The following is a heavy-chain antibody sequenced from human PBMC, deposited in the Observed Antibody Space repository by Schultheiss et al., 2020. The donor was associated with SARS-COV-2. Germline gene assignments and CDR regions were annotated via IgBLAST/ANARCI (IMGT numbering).Heavy chain of an antibody. CDR1: GFTFDDYG. V-gene: IGHV3-21*01. CDR3: ARDQAAGTPNDAFDI. Sequence: GGSLRLSCVASGFTFDDYGTSWVRQAPGKGLEWVSSISSSSSTIYYADSVKGRFTISRDNSKNTLYLQMNSLRAEDTAVYYCARDQAAGTPNDAFDIWGQGTMVTVSS. D-gene: IGHD6-19*01. CDR2: ISSSSSTI. J-gene: IGHJ3*02.